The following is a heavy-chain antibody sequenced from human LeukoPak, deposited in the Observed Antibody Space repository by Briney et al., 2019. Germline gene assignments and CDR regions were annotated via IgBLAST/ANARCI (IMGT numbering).Heavy chain of an antibody. CDR2: IYYSGST. D-gene: IGHD6-19*01. CDR1: GGSISSSSYY. J-gene: IGHJ3*02. CDR3: ARHVGWPHAFDI. Sequence: SETLSLTCTVSGGSISSSSYYWGWIRQPPGKGLEWIGSIYYSGSTYYNPSLKSRVTISVDTSKNQFSLKLSSVTAADTAVYYCARHVGWPHAFDIWGQGTMVTVSS. V-gene: IGHV4-39*01.